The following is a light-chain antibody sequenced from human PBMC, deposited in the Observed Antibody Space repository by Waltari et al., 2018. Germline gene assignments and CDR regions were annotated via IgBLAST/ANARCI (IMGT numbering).Light chain of an antibody. CDR2: GVS. CDR1: QIVSNNY. CDR3: HLYGSART. V-gene: IGKV3-20*01. J-gene: IGKJ4*01. Sequence: VLTQSPGTLSLSPGERATLSCRASQIVSNNYLAWYQQQPGQAPRLLIYGVSSRATGIPDRSSGSGSGTDFTLTISRLEPEDSAVYFCHLYGSARTFGGGTKVEIK.